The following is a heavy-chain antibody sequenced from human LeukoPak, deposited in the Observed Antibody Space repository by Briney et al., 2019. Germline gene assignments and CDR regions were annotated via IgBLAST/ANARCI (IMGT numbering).Heavy chain of an antibody. D-gene: IGHD1-26*01. Sequence: PGGSLRLSCAASGFTVSSNYMSWVRQAPGKGLEWVSVIYSGGSTYYADSVKGRFTISRDNSKNTLYLQMHSLRAEDTAVYYCARGRDGMGALYFDYWGQGTLVTVSS. V-gene: IGHV3-66*02. CDR1: GFTVSSNY. J-gene: IGHJ4*02. CDR2: IYSGGST. CDR3: ARGRDGMGALYFDY.